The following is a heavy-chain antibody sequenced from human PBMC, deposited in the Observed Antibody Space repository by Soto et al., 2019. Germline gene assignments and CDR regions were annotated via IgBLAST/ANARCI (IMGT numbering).Heavy chain of an antibody. D-gene: IGHD3-10*01. CDR2: IYPGDSDT. CDR1: GYSFTSYW. J-gene: IGHJ4*02. V-gene: IGHV5-51*01. CDR3: ARHLGTYYYGLPSLDY. Sequence: GEPLKISCKGSGYSFTSYWIGWVRQMPGKGLEWMGIIYPGDSDTRYSPSFQGQVTISADKSISTAYLQWSSLKASDTAMYYCARHLGTYYYGLPSLDYWGQGTLVTVSS.